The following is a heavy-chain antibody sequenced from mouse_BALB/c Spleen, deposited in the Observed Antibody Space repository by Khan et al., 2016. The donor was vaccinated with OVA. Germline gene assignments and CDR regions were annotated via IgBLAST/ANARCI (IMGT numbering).Heavy chain of an antibody. CDR3: TRSGYGSFAY. D-gene: IGHD2-2*01. CDR2: INPNNGGS. J-gene: IGHJ3*01. V-gene: IGHV1S81*02. Sequence: QVQLKQSGAELVKTGASVKLSCKASGYSFSSYYLYWVKQRPGQGLEWIGEINPNNGGSNSNEKFKSKATLTVDKSSYTAYMQLSSLTSEDSAVYYCTRSGYGSFAYWGQGTLVTVSA. CDR1: GYSFSSYY.